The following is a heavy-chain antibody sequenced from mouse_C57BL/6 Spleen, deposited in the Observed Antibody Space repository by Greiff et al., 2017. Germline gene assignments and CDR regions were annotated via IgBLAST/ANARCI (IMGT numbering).Heavy chain of an antibody. CDR3: ARDGSVGYYDY. Sequence: DVKLVESGGGLVKPGGSLKLSCAASGFTFSSYAMSWVRQTPEKRLEWVATISDGGSYTYYTDKVKGRFTISRDNAKNNLYLQMSNLKSEDTAMYYCARDGSVGYYDYWGQGTTLTVSS. J-gene: IGHJ2*01. CDR2: ISDGGSYT. V-gene: IGHV5-4*01. D-gene: IGHD4-1*01. CDR1: GFTFSSYA.